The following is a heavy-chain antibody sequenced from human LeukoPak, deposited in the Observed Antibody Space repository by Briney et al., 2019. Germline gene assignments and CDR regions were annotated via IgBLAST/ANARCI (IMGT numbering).Heavy chain of an antibody. CDR1: GYTFTSYD. Sequence: ASVKVSCKASGYTFTSYDINWVRQATGQGLEWMGWISAYNGNTNYAQKLQGRVTMTTDTSTSTAYMELRSLRSDDTAVYYCARDSEAYYSDYWGQGTLVTVSS. V-gene: IGHV1-18*01. J-gene: IGHJ4*02. CDR2: ISAYNGNT. CDR3: ARDSEAYYSDY.